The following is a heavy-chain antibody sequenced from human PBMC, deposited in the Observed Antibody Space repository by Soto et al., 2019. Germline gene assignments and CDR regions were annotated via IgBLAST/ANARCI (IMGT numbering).Heavy chain of an antibody. CDR1: GFTFSDYY. Sequence: QVQLVESGGGLVKPGGSLRLSCAASGFTFSDYYMSWIRQAPGRGLEWVSYISSSGTTIYYADSVKGRFTISRDNAKNSLYLQMNSLRAKDTAVYYCARVEVLTAHFDYWGQGTLVTVSS. J-gene: IGHJ4*02. CDR2: ISSSGTTI. V-gene: IGHV3-11*01. CDR3: ARVEVLTAHFDY. D-gene: IGHD2-15*01.